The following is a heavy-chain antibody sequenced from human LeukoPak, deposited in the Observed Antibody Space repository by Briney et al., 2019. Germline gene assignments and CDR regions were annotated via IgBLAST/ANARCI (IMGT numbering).Heavy chain of an antibody. V-gene: IGHV3-49*04. Sequence: GGSLRLSCKGSGLTFGDYALTWVRQAPGKGLEWVGFIRSKAYGGTTEYAASVKDRFTISRDDSKSIAYLQMNSLKTEDTAVYYCRSLWFGDYGDYLDYWGQGTLVTVSS. D-gene: IGHD4-17*01. CDR2: IRSKAYGGTT. CDR1: GLTFGDYA. J-gene: IGHJ4*02. CDR3: RSLWFGDYGDYLDY.